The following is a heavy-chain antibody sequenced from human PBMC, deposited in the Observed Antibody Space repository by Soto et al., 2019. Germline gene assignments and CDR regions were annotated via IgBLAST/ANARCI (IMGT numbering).Heavy chain of an antibody. CDR1: GFTFSSYV. D-gene: IGHD1-7*01. Sequence: EVQLLESGGGLVQPGGSLRLSCAASGFTFSSYVMTWVRQAPGKGLEWVSFSSATGAGTYYADSVKGRFTISRDNSTNTLYRQMTGLRADDTGVYYCAKDRRAGGNYGLYSDFWGQGALVIVSS. V-gene: IGHV3-23*01. CDR3: AKDRRAGGNYGLYSDF. J-gene: IGHJ4*02. CDR2: SSATGAGT.